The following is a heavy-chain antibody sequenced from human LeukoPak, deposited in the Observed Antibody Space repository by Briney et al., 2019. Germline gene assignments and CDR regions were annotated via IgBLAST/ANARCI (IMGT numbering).Heavy chain of an antibody. V-gene: IGHV3-23*01. D-gene: IGHD5-12*01. Sequence: GGSLRLSCAASGFTFTNYAMNWVRQAPGKGLEWVSAISGRGGTTAYADSVKGRFTISRDTSKNTLYLQMNSLRAEDTAVYYCAKDLRGYGGYDYVYYCNGMDVWGPGATVTVSS. CDR1: GFTFTNYA. J-gene: IGHJ6*02. CDR3: AKDLRGYGGYDYVYYCNGMDV. CDR2: ISGRGGTT.